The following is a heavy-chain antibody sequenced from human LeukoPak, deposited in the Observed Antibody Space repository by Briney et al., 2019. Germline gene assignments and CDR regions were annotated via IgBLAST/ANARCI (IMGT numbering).Heavy chain of an antibody. Sequence: ASVKVSCKASGYTFTGYYMHWVRQAPGQGLEWMGWINPNSGGTNCAQKFQGRVTMTRDTSISTAYMELSRLRSDDTAVYYCARGGYCTNGVCLHNWFDPWGQGTLVTVSS. J-gene: IGHJ5*02. CDR3: ARGGYCTNGVCLHNWFDP. CDR2: INPNSGGT. CDR1: GYTFTGYY. V-gene: IGHV1-2*02. D-gene: IGHD2-8*01.